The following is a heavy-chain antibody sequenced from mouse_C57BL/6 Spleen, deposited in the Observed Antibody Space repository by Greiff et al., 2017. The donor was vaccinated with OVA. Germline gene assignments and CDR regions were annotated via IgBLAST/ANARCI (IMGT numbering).Heavy chain of an antibody. CDR3: AREGATVVEEFAY. CDR1: GYTFTDYY. Sequence: VQLQQSGAELVRPGASVKLSCKASGYTFTDYYINWVKQRPGQGLEWIARIYPGSGNTYYNEKFKGKATLTAEKSSSTAYMQLSSLTSEDSAVYFCAREGATVVEEFAYWGQGTLVTVSA. V-gene: IGHV1-76*01. D-gene: IGHD1-1*01. J-gene: IGHJ3*01. CDR2: IYPGSGNT.